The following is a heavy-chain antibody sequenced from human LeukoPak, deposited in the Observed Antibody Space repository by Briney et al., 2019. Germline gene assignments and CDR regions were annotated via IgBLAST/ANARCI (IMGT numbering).Heavy chain of an antibody. J-gene: IGHJ5*02. CDR3: AKDQGYYA. CDR2: IRYDGSNK. CDR1: GFTVSSNY. Sequence: PGGSLRLSCAASGFTVSSNYMSWVRQAPGKGLEWVAFIRYDGSNKYYADSVKGRFTISRDNSKNTLYLQMNSLRAEDTAVYYCAKDQGYYAWGQGTLVTVSS. D-gene: IGHD3-22*01. V-gene: IGHV3-30*02.